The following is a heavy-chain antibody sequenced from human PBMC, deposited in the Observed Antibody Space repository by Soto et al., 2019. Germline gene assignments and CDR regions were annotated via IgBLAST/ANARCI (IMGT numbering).Heavy chain of an antibody. D-gene: IGHD3-10*01. J-gene: IGHJ4*02. CDR3: ARVGRGVADY. CDR2: IYYSGST. V-gene: IGHV4-30-4*01. CDR1: GGSISSGDYY. Sequence: SETLSLTCTVSGGSISSGDYYWSWIRQPPGKGLEWIGYIYYSGSTYYNPSLKSPVSISADTSKNQFSLKLNSVTAADTAVYYCARVGRGVADYWGQGTLVTVSS.